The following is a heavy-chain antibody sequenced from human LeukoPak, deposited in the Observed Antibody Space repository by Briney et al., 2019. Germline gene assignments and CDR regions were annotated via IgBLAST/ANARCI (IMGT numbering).Heavy chain of an antibody. D-gene: IGHD2-21*02. CDR1: GYSFTSYW. CDR3: ARRNGAYCGGDCPNYDAFDI. V-gene: IGHV5-51*01. Sequence: GESLKISCKGSGYSFTSYWIGWVRQMPGKGLEWMGIIYPGDSDTRYSPSFQGQVTISADKSISTAYLQWSSLKASDTAMYYCARRNGAYCGGDCPNYDAFDIWGQGTMVTVSS. CDR2: IYPGDSDT. J-gene: IGHJ3*02.